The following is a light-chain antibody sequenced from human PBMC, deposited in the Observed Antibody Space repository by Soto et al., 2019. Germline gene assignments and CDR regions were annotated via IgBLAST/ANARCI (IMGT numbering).Light chain of an antibody. CDR2: GAS. CDR1: QSVSSN. Sequence: EIVMTQSPATLSVSPGERATLSCRASQSVSSNLAWYQQKPGQAPRLLIYGASTRATGIPARFSGSGSGTEFTLTLSSLQSEDFAVYYCQQYNNWPPVTVGQGTKVDIK. V-gene: IGKV3-15*01. J-gene: IGKJ1*01. CDR3: QQYNNWPPVT.